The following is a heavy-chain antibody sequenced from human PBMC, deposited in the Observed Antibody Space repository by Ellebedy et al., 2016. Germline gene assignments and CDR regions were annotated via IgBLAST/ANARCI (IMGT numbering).Heavy chain of an antibody. J-gene: IGHJ4*02. Sequence: GESLKISXVASGFTFSSYAMHWVRQAPGKGLDWVAAISYEGSHKYYADSVKGRFTISRDNSKNTVSLQMNSLRSEDMGVYYCARTIGYGGNSCDYWGQGTLVTVSS. V-gene: IGHV3-30-3*01. CDR1: GFTFSSYA. CDR2: ISYEGSHK. CDR3: ARTIGYGGNSCDY. D-gene: IGHD2-15*01.